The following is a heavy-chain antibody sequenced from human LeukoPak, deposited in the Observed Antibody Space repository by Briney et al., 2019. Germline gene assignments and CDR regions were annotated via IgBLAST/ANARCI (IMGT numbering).Heavy chain of an antibody. CDR2: ISYDGSNK. CDR1: GFTFSSYA. J-gene: IGHJ4*02. D-gene: IGHD2-2*02. CDR3: ARADIVVVPAAIMAGFFDY. V-gene: IGHV3-30*04. Sequence: GRSLRLSCAASGFTFSSYAMHWVRQAPGMGLEWVAVISYDGSNKYYANSVKGRFTISRDNSKNTLHLQMNSLRAEDTAVYYCARADIVVVPAAIMAGFFDYWGQGTLVTVSS.